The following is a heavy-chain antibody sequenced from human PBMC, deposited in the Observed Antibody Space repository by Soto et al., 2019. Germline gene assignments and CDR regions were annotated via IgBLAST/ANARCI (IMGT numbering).Heavy chain of an antibody. Sequence: PSETLSLTCAVYGGSFSGYYWSWIRQPPGKGLEWIGEINHSGSTNYNPSLKSRVTISVDTSKNQFSLKLSSVTAADTAVYYCARDGATNCSSTSCWVEWVWFGELYPNDYWGQGTLVTVSS. J-gene: IGHJ4*02. CDR3: ARDGATNCSSTSCWVEWVWFGELYPNDY. CDR2: INHSGST. D-gene: IGHD2-2*01. V-gene: IGHV4-34*01. CDR1: GGSFSGYY.